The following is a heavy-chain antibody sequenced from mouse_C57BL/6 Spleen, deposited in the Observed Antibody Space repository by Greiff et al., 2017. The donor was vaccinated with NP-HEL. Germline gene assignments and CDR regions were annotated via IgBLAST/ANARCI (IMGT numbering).Heavy chain of an antibody. CDR1: GYAFSSYW. D-gene: IGHD6-1*01. CDR3: ARRVASPYAMDY. Sequence: QVQLQQSGAELVKPGASVKISCKASGYAFSSYWMNWVKQRPGKGLEWIGQLYPGDGDTNYNGKFKGKATLTADKSSSTAYMQLSSLTSEDSAVYFCARRVASPYAMDYWGQGTSVTVAS. J-gene: IGHJ4*01. V-gene: IGHV1-80*01. CDR2: LYPGDGDT.